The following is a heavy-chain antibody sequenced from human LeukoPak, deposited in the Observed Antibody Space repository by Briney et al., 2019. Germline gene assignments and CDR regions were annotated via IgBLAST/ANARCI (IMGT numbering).Heavy chain of an antibody. CDR2: IYYGGST. D-gene: IGHD2-15*01. CDR1: GGSFSSTSYY. Sequence: PSETLSLTCTVSGGSFSSTSYYWGWIRQPPGKGLEWIGTIYYGGSTYYNPSLKSRVTISADASKNQFSLRLSSVTAADTAVYYCARLLGYRSGGSCYPPSLGPGTLVTVSS. V-gene: IGHV4-39*01. J-gene: IGHJ5*02. CDR3: ARLLGYRSGGSCYPPS.